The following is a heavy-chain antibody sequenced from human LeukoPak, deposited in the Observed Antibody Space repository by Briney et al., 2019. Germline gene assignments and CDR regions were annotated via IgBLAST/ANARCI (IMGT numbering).Heavy chain of an antibody. V-gene: IGHV4-59*01. J-gene: IGHJ4*02. CDR2: IYYSGST. CDR1: GGSIRSNY. Sequence: SETLSLTCIVSGGSIRSNYWSWIRQPPGKGLEWIGYIYYSGSTNYNPSLKSRVPISVDTSKNQFSLKLSSVTAADTAVYYCARVYSSSWYEGGYFDYWGQGTLVTVSS. CDR3: ARVYSSSWYEGGYFDY. D-gene: IGHD6-13*01.